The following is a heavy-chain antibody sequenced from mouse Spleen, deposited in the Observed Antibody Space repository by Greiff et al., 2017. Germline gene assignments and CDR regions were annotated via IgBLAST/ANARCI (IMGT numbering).Heavy chain of an antibody. V-gene: IGHV1-39*01. CDR3: AEARSYDGYYDAMDY. Sequence: EVQLQQSGPELVKPVASVKISCKASGYSFTDYNMNWVKQSNGKSLEWIGVINPNYGTTSYNQKFKGKATLTVDQSSSTAYMQLNSLTSEDSAVYYCAEARSYDGYYDAMDYWGQGTSVTVSS. D-gene: IGHD2-3*01. J-gene: IGHJ4*01. CDR2: INPNYGTT. CDR1: GYSFTDYN.